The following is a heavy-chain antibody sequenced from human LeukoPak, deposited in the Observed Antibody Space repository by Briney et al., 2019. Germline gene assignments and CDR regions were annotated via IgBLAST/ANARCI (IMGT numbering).Heavy chain of an antibody. CDR1: GFTFNSHG. CDR3: AKGGYTNYPDGYYYMDV. Sequence: PGGSLRLSCAASGFTFNSHGMHWVRQAPGKGLEWVAIIWYDGSNKYYPDSVKGRFTISRDNSKNTLYLQMNSLRAEDTAVYYCAKGGYTNYPDGYYYMDVWGKGTTVTVS. V-gene: IGHV3-33*06. CDR2: IWYDGSNK. J-gene: IGHJ6*03. D-gene: IGHD4-11*01.